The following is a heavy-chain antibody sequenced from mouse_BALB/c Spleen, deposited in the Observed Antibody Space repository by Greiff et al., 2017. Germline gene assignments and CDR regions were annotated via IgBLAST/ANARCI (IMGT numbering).Heavy chain of an antibody. D-gene: IGHD4-1*01. CDR3: ARTGTGFDY. V-gene: IGHV5-17*02. Sequence: EVHLVESGGGLVQPGGSRKLSCAASGFTFSSFGMHWVRQAPEKGLEWVAYISSGSSTIYYADTVKGRFTISRDNPKNTLFLQMTSLRSEDTAMYYCARTGTGFDYWGQGTTLTVSS. CDR2: ISSGSSTI. J-gene: IGHJ2*01. CDR1: GFTFSSFG.